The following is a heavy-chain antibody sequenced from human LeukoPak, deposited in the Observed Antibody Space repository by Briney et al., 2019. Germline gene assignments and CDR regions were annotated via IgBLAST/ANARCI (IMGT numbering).Heavy chain of an antibody. CDR1: GFTFSSYG. CDR2: ISGSGGST. J-gene: IGHJ6*03. D-gene: IGHD1-14*01. CDR3: AKDMRPRFPGYYMDV. Sequence: GGSLRLSCAASGFTFSSYGMSWVRQAPGKGLEWVSAISGSGGSTYYADSVKGRFTISRDNSKNTLYLQMNSLRAEDMALYYCAKDMRPRFPGYYMDVWGKGTTVTVSS. V-gene: IGHV3-23*01.